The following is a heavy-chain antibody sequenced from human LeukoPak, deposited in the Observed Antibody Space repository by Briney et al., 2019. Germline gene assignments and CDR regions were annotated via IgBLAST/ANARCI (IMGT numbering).Heavy chain of an antibody. CDR2: IREDGSEK. CDR3: ATDRKVGTWDPRFNY. D-gene: IGHD4-23*01. Sequence: GGSLRLSCAASGFTFNNYWMMWVRQAPGKGLEWVANIREDGSEKNYVDSVKGRFTISRDNAKISLYLQMNSLRVEDTAVYYCATDRKVGTWDPRFNYWGQGTLVTVSS. V-gene: IGHV3-7*01. J-gene: IGHJ4*02. CDR1: GFTFNNYW.